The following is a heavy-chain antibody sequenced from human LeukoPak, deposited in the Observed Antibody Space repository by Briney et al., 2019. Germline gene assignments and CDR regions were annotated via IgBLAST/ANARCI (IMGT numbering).Heavy chain of an antibody. D-gene: IGHD6-13*01. J-gene: IGHJ2*01. CDR2: ISYDGSNK. CDR3: ARGAVGYSSSGYHWYFDL. V-gene: IGHV3-30*01. CDR1: GFTFSTYA. Sequence: GGSLRLSCAASGFTFSTYAMHCVRQAPAKGLEYVAVISYDGSNKYNADSVKGGFTISRDNSKNTLYLQMNSLRSEDTAVYYCARGAVGYSSSGYHWYFDLWGRGTLVTVSS.